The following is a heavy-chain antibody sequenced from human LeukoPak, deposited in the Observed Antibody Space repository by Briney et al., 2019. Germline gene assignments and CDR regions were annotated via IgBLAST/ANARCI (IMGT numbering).Heavy chain of an antibody. Sequence: GGSLRLSCAASGFTFSDYYMSWIRQAPGKGLEWVSYISSSGSTIYYADSVKGRFTISRDNAKNSLYLQMNSLRAEDTAVYYCARVLAPPFVAFDIWGQGTMVTVSS. J-gene: IGHJ3*02. CDR1: GFTFSDYY. CDR3: ARVLAPPFVAFDI. V-gene: IGHV3-11*01. CDR2: ISSSGSTI. D-gene: IGHD2-8*02.